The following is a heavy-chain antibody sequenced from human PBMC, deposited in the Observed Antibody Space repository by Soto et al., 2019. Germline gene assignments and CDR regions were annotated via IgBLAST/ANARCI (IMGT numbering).Heavy chain of an antibody. CDR1: GFTFTRHA. Sequence: GGSLRLSCAASGFTFTRHAMAWVRQAPGRGLQWVATITATEGLTYYADSVKGRFTISRDNSRNTLSLQIDRLRAEDTALYYCATVPFRYFASGSEYFQHWGQGTLVTVSS. CDR3: ATVPFRYFASGSEYFQH. J-gene: IGHJ1*01. D-gene: IGHD3-10*01. V-gene: IGHV3-23*01. CDR2: ITATEGLT.